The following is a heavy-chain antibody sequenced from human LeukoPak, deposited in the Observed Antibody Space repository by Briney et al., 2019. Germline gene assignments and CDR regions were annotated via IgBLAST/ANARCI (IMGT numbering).Heavy chain of an antibody. D-gene: IGHD6-13*01. Sequence: ASVKVSCKASGYTFTSYDINWVRQATGQGLEWMGWMNPNSGNTGYAQKFQGRVTMTRNTSISTAYMELSSLRSEDTAVYYCATTTSSTPPYYYYMDVWGKGTTVTVSS. J-gene: IGHJ6*03. CDR3: ATTTSSTPPYYYYMDV. CDR1: GYTFTSYD. CDR2: MNPNSGNT. V-gene: IGHV1-8*01.